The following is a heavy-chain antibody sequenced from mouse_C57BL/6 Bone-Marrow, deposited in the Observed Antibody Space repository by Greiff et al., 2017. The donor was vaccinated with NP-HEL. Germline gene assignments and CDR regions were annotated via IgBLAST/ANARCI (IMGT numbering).Heavy chain of an antibody. Sequence: VQLQQSGAELVRPGASVKLSCTASGFNIKDDYMHWVKQRPEQGLEWIGWIDPENGDTEYASKFQGKATITADTSSNTAYLQLSSLTSEDTAVYYCTTYGSSRYWYFYVWGTGPTVTVSS. CDR3: TTYGSSRYWYFYV. J-gene: IGHJ1*03. V-gene: IGHV14-4*01. D-gene: IGHD1-1*01. CDR1: GFNIKDDY. CDR2: IDPENGDT.